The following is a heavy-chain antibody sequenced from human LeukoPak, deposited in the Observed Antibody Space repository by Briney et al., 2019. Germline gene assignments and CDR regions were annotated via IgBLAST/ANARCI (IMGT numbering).Heavy chain of an antibody. CDR2: INHSGST. CDR3: ARGGRGFSSWPYYYYGMDV. J-gene: IGHJ6*02. Sequence: SETLSLTCAVYGGSFSGYYWSWIRQPPGEGLEWIGEINHSGSTNYNPSLKSRVTISVDTSKNQFSLKLSSVTAADTAVYYCARGGRGFSSWPYYYYGMDVWGQGTTVTVSS. V-gene: IGHV4-34*01. CDR1: GGSFSGYY. D-gene: IGHD3-3*01.